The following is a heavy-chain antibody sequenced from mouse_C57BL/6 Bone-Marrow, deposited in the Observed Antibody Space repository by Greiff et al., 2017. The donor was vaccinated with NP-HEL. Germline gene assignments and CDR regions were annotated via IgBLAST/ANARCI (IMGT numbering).Heavy chain of an antibody. Sequence: QVHVKQPGAELVMPGASVKLSCKASGYTFTSYWMHWVKQRPGQGLEWIGEIDPSDSYTNYNQKFKGKSTLTVDKSSSTAYMQLSSLTSEDSAVYYCAREGYYYYAMDYWGQGTSVTVSS. D-gene: IGHD3-1*01. CDR2: IDPSDSYT. J-gene: IGHJ4*01. V-gene: IGHV1-69*01. CDR3: AREGYYYYAMDY. CDR1: GYTFTSYW.